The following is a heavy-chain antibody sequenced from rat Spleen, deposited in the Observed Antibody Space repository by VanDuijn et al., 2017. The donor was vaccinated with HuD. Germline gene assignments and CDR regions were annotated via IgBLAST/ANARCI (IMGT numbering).Heavy chain of an antibody. CDR1: GFIFSKYD. CDR3: ARHGAIAAISGNWFAY. CDR2: ISTGGGNT. J-gene: IGHJ3*01. Sequence: EVHLVESGGGLVQPGRSLKLSCAASGFIFSKYDMVWVRQTPTKGLEWVASISTGGGNTYYRDSVKGRFTISRDNAKSTLYLQMDSLRSEDTATYYCARHGAIAAISGNWFAYWGQGTLVTVSS. D-gene: IGHD1-2*01. V-gene: IGHV5-25*01.